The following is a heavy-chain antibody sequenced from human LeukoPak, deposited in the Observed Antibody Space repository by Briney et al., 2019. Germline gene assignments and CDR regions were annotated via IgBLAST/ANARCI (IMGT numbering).Heavy chain of an antibody. CDR1: GGSISSGGYY. V-gene: IGHV4-61*08. J-gene: IGHJ4*02. CDR3: ARMAFGGYRYGYGYYFDY. D-gene: IGHD5-18*01. CDR2: IYYSGST. Sequence: SETLSLTCTVSGGSISSGGYYWSWIRQHPGQGLEWIGYIYYSGSTNYNPSLKSRVTISVDTSKNQFSLKLSSVTAADTAVYYCARMAFGGYRYGYGYYFDYWGQGTLVTVSS.